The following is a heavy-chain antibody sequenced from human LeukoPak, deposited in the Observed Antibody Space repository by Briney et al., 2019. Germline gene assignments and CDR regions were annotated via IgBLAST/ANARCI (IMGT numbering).Heavy chain of an antibody. J-gene: IGHJ4*02. CDR1: GFTFSSYS. Sequence: PGGSLRLSCAASGFTFSSYSMNWVRQAPGKGLEWVSCISSSSTYIYYADSVKGRFTVSRDNAKKSLYLQMNSLRAEDTAVYYCAREDSSGSTHFDYWGQGTLVTVSS. D-gene: IGHD6-19*01. CDR3: AREDSSGSTHFDY. CDR2: ISSSSTYI. V-gene: IGHV3-21*01.